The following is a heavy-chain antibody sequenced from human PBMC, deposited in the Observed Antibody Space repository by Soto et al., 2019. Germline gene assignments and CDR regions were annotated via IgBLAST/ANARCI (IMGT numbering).Heavy chain of an antibody. J-gene: IGHJ4*02. CDR3: ARHWITMVRGVCHFDY. CDR1: GGSFSSSSYY. Sequence: SETLSLTCTVSGGSFSSSSYYWGWIRQPPGKGLEWIGSIYYSGSTYYNPSLKSRVTMSVDPSKNQFSLKLISVTAADTAVYYCARHWITMVRGVCHFDYWGQGTLVTVS. D-gene: IGHD3-10*01. CDR2: IYYSGST. V-gene: IGHV4-39*01.